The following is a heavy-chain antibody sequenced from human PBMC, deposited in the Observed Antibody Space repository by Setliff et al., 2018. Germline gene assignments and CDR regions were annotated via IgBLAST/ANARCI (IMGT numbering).Heavy chain of an antibody. D-gene: IGHD3-3*01. Sequence: SETLSLTCTVYGGSFSDYYWGWIRQSPGKRPEWIAEINQSGNTNYNPSLNSRVSVSVDTPTNQFSLKVFSVTAADTAVYYCRFWSSYYTNDYWAQGTLVTVSS. CDR3: RFWSSYYTNDY. V-gene: IGHV4-34*01. CDR1: GGSFSDYY. J-gene: IGHJ4*02. CDR2: INQSGNT.